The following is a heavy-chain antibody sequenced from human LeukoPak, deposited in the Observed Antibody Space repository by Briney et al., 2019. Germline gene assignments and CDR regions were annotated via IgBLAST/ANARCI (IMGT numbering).Heavy chain of an antibody. CDR3: ARGPYRYYYDSSGYFYFFDY. V-gene: IGHV4-34*01. Sequence: PSETLSLTRAGYGGAFSGYYWSWIRQPPGKGLEWIGGINHSGSTNYNPSLTSRVTISVDTSKNQFSLKLSSVTAADTAVYYCARGPYRYYYDSSGYFYFFDYWGQGTLVTVSS. CDR1: GGAFSGYY. J-gene: IGHJ4*02. D-gene: IGHD3-22*01. CDR2: INHSGST.